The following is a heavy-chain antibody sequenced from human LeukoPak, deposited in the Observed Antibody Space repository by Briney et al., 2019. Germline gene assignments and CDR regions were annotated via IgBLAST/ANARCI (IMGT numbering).Heavy chain of an antibody. D-gene: IGHD5-12*01. CDR2: IIPIFGTA. J-gene: IGHJ4*02. CDR1: GGTFSSYA. CDR3: ARPVGVATSEYFDY. V-gene: IGHV1-69*06. Sequence: SVKVSCKASGGTFSSYAISWVRQAPGQGLEWMGGIIPIFGTANYAQKFQGRVTITADKSTSTAYMELSSLRSDDTAVYYCARPVGVATSEYFDYWGQGTLVTVSS.